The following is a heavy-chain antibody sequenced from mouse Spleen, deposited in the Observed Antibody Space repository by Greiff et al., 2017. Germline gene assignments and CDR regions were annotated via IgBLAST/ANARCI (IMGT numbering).Heavy chain of an antibody. CDR1: GFTFSSYA. D-gene: IGHD5-5*01. Sequence: EVKLMESGGGLVKPGGSLKLSCAASGFTFSSYAMSWVRQTPEKRLEWVASISSGGSTYYPDSVKGRFTISRDNARNILYLQMSSLRSEDTAMYYCARGDYHYWGQGTTLTVSS. V-gene: IGHV5-6-5*01. J-gene: IGHJ2*01. CDR3: ARGDYHY. CDR2: ISSGGST.